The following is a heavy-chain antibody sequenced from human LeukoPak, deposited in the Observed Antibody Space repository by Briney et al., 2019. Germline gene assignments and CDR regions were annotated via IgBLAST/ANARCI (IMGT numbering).Heavy chain of an antibody. CDR2: INPNSGGT. Sequence: ASVKVSCKASGYTFTGYYMHWVRQAPGQGLEWMGWINPNSGGTNYAQKFQGRVTMTRDTSISTAYMELSRLRSDDTAVYYCARETTVVTSGIYSYYGMDVWGQGTTVTVSS. V-gene: IGHV1-2*02. D-gene: IGHD4-23*01. CDR1: GYTFTGYY. CDR3: ARETTVVTSGIYSYYGMDV. J-gene: IGHJ6*02.